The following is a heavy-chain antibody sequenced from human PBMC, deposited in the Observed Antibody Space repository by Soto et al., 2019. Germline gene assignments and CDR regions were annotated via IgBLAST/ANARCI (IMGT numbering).Heavy chain of an antibody. D-gene: IGHD6-19*01. CDR3: ARDGEAGTWYYYYYGMDV. CDR1: GYTFTSYD. Sequence: ASVKVSCKASGYTFTSYDINWVRQATGQGLEWMGWMNPNSGNTGYAQKFQGRVTMTRNTSISTAYMELSSLRSEDTAVYYCARDGEAGTWYYYYYGMDVWGNGTTVTVSS. CDR2: MNPNSGNT. J-gene: IGHJ6*04. V-gene: IGHV1-8*01.